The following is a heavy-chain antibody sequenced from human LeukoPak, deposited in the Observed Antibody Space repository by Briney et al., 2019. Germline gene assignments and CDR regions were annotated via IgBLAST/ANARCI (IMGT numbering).Heavy chain of an antibody. CDR1: GGSISSSSYY. CDR2: IYYSGST. J-gene: IGHJ5*02. V-gene: IGHV4-39*07. D-gene: IGHD6-19*01. CDR3: ARDRSSGIAVAGTGGFDP. Sequence: SETLSLTCTVSGGSISSSSYYWGWIHQPPGKGLEWIGSIYYSGSTYYNPSLKSRVTISVDTSKNQFSLKLSSVTAADTAVYYWARDRSSGIAVAGTGGFDPWGQGTLVTVSS.